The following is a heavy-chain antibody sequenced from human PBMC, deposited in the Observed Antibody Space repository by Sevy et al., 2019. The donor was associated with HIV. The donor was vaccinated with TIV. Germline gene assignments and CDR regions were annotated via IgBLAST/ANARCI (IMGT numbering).Heavy chain of an antibody. Sequence: ASVKVSCKASGYTFTGYYMHWVRQAPGQGLEWMGWINPNSGGTNYAQKFQGRVTMTRDTSISTAYMELSRLRSDDTAVYYCARDIRLVTLTYYYYGMDVWGQGTTVTVSS. V-gene: IGHV1-2*02. CDR3: ARDIRLVTLTYYYYGMDV. CDR2: INPNSGGT. D-gene: IGHD6-19*01. J-gene: IGHJ6*02. CDR1: GYTFTGYY.